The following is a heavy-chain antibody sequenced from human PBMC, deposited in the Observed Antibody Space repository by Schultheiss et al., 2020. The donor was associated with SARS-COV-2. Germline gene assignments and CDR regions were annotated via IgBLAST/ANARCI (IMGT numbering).Heavy chain of an antibody. Sequence: SETLSLTCAVYGGSFSGYYWSWIRQPPGKGLEWIGEINHSGSTNYNPSLKSRVTISVDTSKNQFSLKLSSVTAADTAVYYCARGPPLFDPWGQGTLVTVSS. CDR1: GGSFSGYY. V-gene: IGHV4-34*01. CDR2: INHSGST. J-gene: IGHJ5*02. CDR3: ARGPPLFDP.